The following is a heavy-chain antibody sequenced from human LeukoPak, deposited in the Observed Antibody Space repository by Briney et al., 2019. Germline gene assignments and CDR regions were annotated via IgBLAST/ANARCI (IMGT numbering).Heavy chain of an antibody. V-gene: IGHV3-23*01. CDR1: GFTFSSYA. CDR2: ISGSGGST. CDR3: AKEWVDFWSGYYTMLDY. D-gene: IGHD3-3*01. Sequence: GGSLRLSCAASGFTFSSYAMSWVRQAPGKGLEWVSAISGSGGSTYYADSVKGRFTISRDNSKNTLYLQMNSLRAEDTAVYYCAKEWVDFWSGYYTMLDYWGQGTLVTVSS. J-gene: IGHJ4*02.